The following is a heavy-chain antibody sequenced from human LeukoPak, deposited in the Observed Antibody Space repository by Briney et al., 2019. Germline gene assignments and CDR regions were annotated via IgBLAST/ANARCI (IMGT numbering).Heavy chain of an antibody. D-gene: IGHD6-19*01. CDR3: ARENGGWHTRSYYYYMDV. CDR1: GFTVSGNY. Sequence: PGGSLRLSCAASGFTVSGNYMSWVRQAPAKGLDWVSVIYSGDSTYYADSVKGRFTISRDNAKNSLYLQMNSLRAEDTAVYYCARENGGWHTRSYYYYMDVWGKGTTVTISS. V-gene: IGHV3-53*01. CDR2: IYSGDST. J-gene: IGHJ6*03.